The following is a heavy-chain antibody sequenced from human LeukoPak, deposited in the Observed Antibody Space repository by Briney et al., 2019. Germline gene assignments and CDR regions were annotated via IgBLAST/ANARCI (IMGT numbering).Heavy chain of an antibody. V-gene: IGHV3-23*01. CDR1: GFTFSSYA. D-gene: IGHD1-14*01. Sequence: PGGSLRLSCAASGFTFSSYAMSWVRRAPGKGLEWVSAISGSGGSTYSADSVKGRFTISRDNSKNTLYLQLNSLRAEDTAVYYCAKLSGIIPDYWGQGTLVTVSA. CDR3: AKLSGIIPDY. CDR2: ISGSGGST. J-gene: IGHJ4*02.